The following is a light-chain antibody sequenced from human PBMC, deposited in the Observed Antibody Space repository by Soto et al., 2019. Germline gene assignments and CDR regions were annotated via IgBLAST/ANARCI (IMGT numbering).Light chain of an antibody. Sequence: DIQMTQSPSSLSASVGDRVTISCRASQSISSYLNGYQQKPGTSPRLLIHRASSVKSGVPPRFSGSGSGREFTLTISSLRPEDIATYFCQQSYSSPPWTFGQGTKVEVK. V-gene: IGKV1-39*01. CDR3: QQSYSSPPWT. CDR1: QSISSY. CDR2: RAS. J-gene: IGKJ1*01.